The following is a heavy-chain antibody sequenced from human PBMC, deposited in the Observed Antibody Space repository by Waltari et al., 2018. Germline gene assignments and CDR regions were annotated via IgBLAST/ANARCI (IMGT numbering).Heavy chain of an antibody. D-gene: IGHD2-8*01. CDR1: GYSFTSYW. J-gene: IGHJ4*02. Sequence: EVQLVQSGAEVKKPGESLKISCKGSGYSFTSYWIGWVRQMPGRGLEWMGIFYPGDSETRYGPSFQGHVTFSGDRSISTAHLEWSSLKASDTAIYYCARQAGKSNGKHHFDFWGQGTLVTVSS. CDR2: FYPGDSET. V-gene: IGHV5-51*01. CDR3: ARQAGKSNGKHHFDF.